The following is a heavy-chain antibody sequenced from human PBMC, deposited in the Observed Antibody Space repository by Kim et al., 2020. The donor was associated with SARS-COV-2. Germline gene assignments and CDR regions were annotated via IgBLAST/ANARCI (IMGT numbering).Heavy chain of an antibody. CDR3: ARYSGNYYSYHFDY. D-gene: IGHD1-26*01. Sequence: NPSLKSRVTISVDTSKNQFYLKLSSVTAADTAVYYCARYSGNYYSYHFDYWGQGTLVSVSS. V-gene: IGHV4-59*01. J-gene: IGHJ4*02.